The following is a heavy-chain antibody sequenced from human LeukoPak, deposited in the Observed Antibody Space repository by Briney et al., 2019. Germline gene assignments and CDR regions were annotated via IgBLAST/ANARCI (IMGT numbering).Heavy chain of an antibody. CDR2: ISWNSGSI. CDR1: GFTFDDYA. Sequence: GRSLRLSCAASGFTFDDYAMHWVRQAPGKGLEWVSGISWNSGSIGYADSVKGRFTISRDNAKNSLYLQMNNLRAEDTALYYCAKGGFSRDSSGYYSPADYWGQGTLVTVSS. J-gene: IGHJ4*02. D-gene: IGHD3-22*01. CDR3: AKGGFSRDSSGYYSPADY. V-gene: IGHV3-9*01.